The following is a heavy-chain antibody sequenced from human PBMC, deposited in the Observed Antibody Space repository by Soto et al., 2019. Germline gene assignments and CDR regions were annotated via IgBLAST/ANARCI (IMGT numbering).Heavy chain of an antibody. CDR3: ARDFGYCSTTSCGHYYYMDV. V-gene: IGHV4-59*01. CDR2: IYHSGNT. CDR1: GGSISTYY. D-gene: IGHD2-2*01. J-gene: IGHJ6*03. Sequence: SSETLSLTCTVSGGSISTYYWSWIRQPPGKEVEWIGYIYHSGNTNYNPSLKSRVTISIDTSKNQFSLRLSSVTAADTAVYYCARDFGYCSTTSCGHYYYMDVWGKRTTVTVSS.